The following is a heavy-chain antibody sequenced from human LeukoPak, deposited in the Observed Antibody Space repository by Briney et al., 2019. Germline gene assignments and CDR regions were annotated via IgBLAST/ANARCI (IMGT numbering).Heavy chain of an antibody. CDR3: AKAAGSSSSPEYFDY. V-gene: IGHV3-9*01. J-gene: IGHJ4*02. Sequence: GRSLRLSCAASGFTFDDYARPWVRQAPGKGLEWVSGISWNSGSIGYADSVKGRFTISRDNAKHSLYLQMNSLSADDTALYYCAKAAGSSSSPEYFDYWGQGTLVTVSS. CDR1: GFTFDDYA. CDR2: ISWNSGSI. D-gene: IGHD6-6*01.